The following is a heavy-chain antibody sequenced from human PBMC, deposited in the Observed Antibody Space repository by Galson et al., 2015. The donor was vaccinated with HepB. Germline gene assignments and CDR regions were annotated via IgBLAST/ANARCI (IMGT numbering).Heavy chain of an antibody. D-gene: IGHD4-17*01. CDR2: IDPSDSYT. Sequence: QSGAEVKKPGESLRISCKGSGYSFTNYWISWVRQMPGKGLEWMGRIDPSDSYTNYSPSFQGHVTISADKSISTAYLQWSSLKASDTAMYYCARGDYVATASRAFDIWGQGTVVTVSS. V-gene: IGHV5-10-1*01. CDR1: GYSFTNYW. J-gene: IGHJ3*02. CDR3: ARGDYVATASRAFDI.